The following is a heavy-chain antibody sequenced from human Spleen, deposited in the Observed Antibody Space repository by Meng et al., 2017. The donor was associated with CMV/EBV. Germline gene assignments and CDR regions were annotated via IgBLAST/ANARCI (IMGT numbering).Heavy chain of an antibody. J-gene: IGHJ5*02. CDR3: ARSMDVAARPRWFDP. CDR2: IYYRGYA. CDR1: GGSINSYY. V-gene: IGHV4-59*01. Sequence: SETLSLTGSVSGGSINSYYGSWIRQPPGKGLEWIGYIYYRGYANYNPSLKSRVIMSVDSSKNQLSLKLTSVTAADTAVYYCARSMDVAARPRWFDPWGQGALVTVS. D-gene: IGHD6-6*01.